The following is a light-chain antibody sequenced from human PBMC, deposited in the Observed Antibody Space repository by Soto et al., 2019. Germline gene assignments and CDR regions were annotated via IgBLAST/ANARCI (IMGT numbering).Light chain of an antibody. V-gene: IGKV1-33*01. CDR3: EQYDNVPLI. Sequence: DIQMTQSPSSLSASVGDRVTIACQASQDISDYLNWYQQKPGEAPKLLIYDAYNLETGVQSRFSGSGSGTNFTFTIRTLQPEDIATYYCEQYDNVPLIFGGGTKVDIK. J-gene: IGKJ4*01. CDR1: QDISDY. CDR2: DAY.